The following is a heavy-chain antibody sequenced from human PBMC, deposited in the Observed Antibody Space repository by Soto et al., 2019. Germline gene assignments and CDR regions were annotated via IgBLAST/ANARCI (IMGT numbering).Heavy chain of an antibody. Sequence: SETLSLTCTVSGASISSGGYYWSWICQHPGKGLEWIGYIYYSGSTYYNPSLKSRVTISVDTSKNQFSLKLSSVTAADTAVYYCARSYGSVGDWFDPWGQGTLVTVSS. CDR2: IYYSGST. D-gene: IGHD3-10*01. V-gene: IGHV4-31*03. CDR1: GASISSGGYY. J-gene: IGHJ5*02. CDR3: ARSYGSVGDWFDP.